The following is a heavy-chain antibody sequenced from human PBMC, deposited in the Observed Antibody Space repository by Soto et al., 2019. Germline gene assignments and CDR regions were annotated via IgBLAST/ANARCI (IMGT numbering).Heavy chain of an antibody. D-gene: IGHD3-10*01. CDR3: ARGGDYYGSGTYYPPLSYYYYYYMDV. CDR2: IYYSASA. Sequence: PSETLSLTCTFSGGSISSFFRSWIRQSPGKGLEWIGHIYYSASASYNPSLRSRVTISVDTSKNQFSLKLNSVTAADTAVYYCARGGDYYGSGTYYPPLSYYYYYYMDVWGIGTTVTVSS. V-gene: IGHV4-59*01. J-gene: IGHJ6*03. CDR1: GGSISSFF.